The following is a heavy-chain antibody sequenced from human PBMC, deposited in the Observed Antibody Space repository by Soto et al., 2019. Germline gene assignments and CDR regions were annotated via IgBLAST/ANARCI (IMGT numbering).Heavy chain of an antibody. D-gene: IGHD3-10*01. CDR1: GYTFTSYA. V-gene: IGHV1-3*01. J-gene: IGHJ6*02. Sequence: ASVKVSCKASGYTFTSYAMHWVRQAPGQRLEWMGWINAGNGNTKYSQKFQGRVTITRDTSASTAYMELSSLGSEDTAVYYCARDTTMVRGVTLYYYYYGMDVWGQGTTVTVSS. CDR3: ARDTTMVRGVTLYYYYYGMDV. CDR2: INAGNGNT.